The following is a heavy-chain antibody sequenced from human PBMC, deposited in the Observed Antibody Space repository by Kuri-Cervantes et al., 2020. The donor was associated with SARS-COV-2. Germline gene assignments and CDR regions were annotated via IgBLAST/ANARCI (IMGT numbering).Heavy chain of an antibody. V-gene: IGHV5-51*01. Sequence: KVSCKGSGYSFTSYWIGWVRQMPGKGLEWMGFIWPHDSETKYSPSFQGQVTMSVDKSITTAYLQWSSLKASDTAMYYCVRFEDSVDLLRTWGQGTLVTVSS. CDR1: GYSFTSYW. D-gene: IGHD1-26*01. CDR2: IWPHDSET. J-gene: IGHJ5*02. CDR3: VRFEDSVDLLRT.